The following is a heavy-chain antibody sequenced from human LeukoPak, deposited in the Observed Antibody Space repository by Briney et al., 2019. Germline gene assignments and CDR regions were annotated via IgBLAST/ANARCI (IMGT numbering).Heavy chain of an antibody. CDR3: ARAGSYYDSSGYYYRPRMYDFDY. CDR1: GGSFSGYY. D-gene: IGHD3-22*01. CDR2: INHSGST. V-gene: IGHV4-34*01. J-gene: IGHJ4*02. Sequence: SETLSLTCAVYGGSFSGYYWSWIRQPPGKGLEWIGEINHSGSTNYNPSLKSRVTISVDTSKNQFSLKLSSVTAADTAVYYCARAGSYYDSSGYYYRPRMYDFDYWGQGTLVTVSS.